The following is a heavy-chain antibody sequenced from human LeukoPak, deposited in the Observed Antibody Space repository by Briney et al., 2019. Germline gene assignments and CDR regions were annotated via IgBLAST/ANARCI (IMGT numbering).Heavy chain of an antibody. V-gene: IGHV6-1*01. D-gene: IGHD2-2*01. CDR3: ARSLPATVGNWLDP. CDR1: GDSVSSNSAA. J-gene: IGHJ5*02. CDR2: TYYRSNWYN. Sequence: QTLSLTCAISGDSVSSNSAAWNWIRQSPSRGLEWLGRTYYRSNWYNNYTVSVKSRITINADTSKNQFSLQLTSVTPEDTAVYYCARSLPATVGNWLDPWGQGTLVIVSS.